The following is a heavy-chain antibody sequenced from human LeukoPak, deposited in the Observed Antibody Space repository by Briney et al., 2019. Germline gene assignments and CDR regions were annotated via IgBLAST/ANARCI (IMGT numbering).Heavy chain of an antibody. D-gene: IGHD5-18*01. Sequence: GESLKISCQGSGYRFTNYWIAWVRQMPGKGMEWMGIIDPGDSDARCSPSFEGQVTISADNSINTVYLQWSSLKASDSAMFYCARAVDTALGWFDPWGQGTLVTVSS. CDR2: IDPGDSDA. CDR3: ARAVDTALGWFDP. J-gene: IGHJ5*02. V-gene: IGHV5-51*01. CDR1: GYRFTNYW.